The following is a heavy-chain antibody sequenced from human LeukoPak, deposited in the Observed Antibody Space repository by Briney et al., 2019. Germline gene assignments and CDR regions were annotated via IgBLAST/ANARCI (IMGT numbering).Heavy chain of an antibody. J-gene: IGHJ4*02. Sequence: GASVKVSCKASGYTFTGYYMHWVRQAPGQGLEWMGWINPNSGGTNYAQKFQGRVTMTRDTSISTAYMELSRLRSDDTAVYYCARGPPYYYDSSGSLYYFDYWGQGTLVTVSS. D-gene: IGHD3-22*01. CDR3: ARGPPYYYDSSGSLYYFDY. CDR1: GYTFTGYY. V-gene: IGHV1-2*02. CDR2: INPNSGGT.